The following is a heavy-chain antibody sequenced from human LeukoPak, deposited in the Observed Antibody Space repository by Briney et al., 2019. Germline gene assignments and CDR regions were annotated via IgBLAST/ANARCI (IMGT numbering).Heavy chain of an antibody. J-gene: IGHJ4*02. Sequence: GGSLRLSCAASGFTFSSYSMNWVRQAPGKGLVWVSRINSDGSSTSYADSVKGRFTISRDNAKNTLYLQMNSLRAEDTAVYYCARHHYDYVWGSYRSFDYWGQGTLVTVSS. D-gene: IGHD3-16*02. V-gene: IGHV3-74*01. CDR2: INSDGSST. CDR3: ARHHYDYVWGSYRSFDY. CDR1: GFTFSSYS.